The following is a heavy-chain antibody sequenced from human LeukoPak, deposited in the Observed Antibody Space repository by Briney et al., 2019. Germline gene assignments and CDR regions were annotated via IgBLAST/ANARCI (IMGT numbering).Heavy chain of an antibody. CDR2: INLKSDGT. D-gene: IGHD5-24*01. CDR1: GYTFTDYY. Sequence: ASVKVSCKASGYTFTDYYRHWVRQAPGQGLEWMGWINLKSDGTNYAQKFQGRVTMTRDTSINTAYMELSRLRSDDTAVYYCARPATGMADLDSWGQGTLVTVSS. V-gene: IGHV1-2*02. CDR3: ARPATGMADLDS. J-gene: IGHJ4*02.